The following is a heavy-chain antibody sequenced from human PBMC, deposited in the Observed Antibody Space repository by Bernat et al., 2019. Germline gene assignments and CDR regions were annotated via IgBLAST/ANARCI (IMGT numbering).Heavy chain of an antibody. D-gene: IGHD1-7*01. CDR2: INPSGGST. CDR1: GYTFTSYY. V-gene: IGHV1-46*01. Sequence: QVQLVQSGAAVKKPGASVKVSCKASGYTFTSYYMHWVRQAPGQGLEWMGIINPSGGSTSYAQKFQGRVTMTRDTSTSTVYMELSSLRSEDTAVYYCARTRLELGGRGYYYYYYGMDVWGQGTTVTVSS. J-gene: IGHJ6*02. CDR3: ARTRLELGGRGYYYYYYGMDV.